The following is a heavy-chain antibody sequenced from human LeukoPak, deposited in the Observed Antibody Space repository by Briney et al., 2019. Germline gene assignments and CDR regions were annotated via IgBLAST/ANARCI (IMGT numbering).Heavy chain of an antibody. CDR1: GYTFTGYY. J-gene: IGHJ6*03. Sequence: ASVKVSCKASGYTFTGYYMHWVRQAPGQRLEWMGWINPNSGGTNYAQKFQGRVTMTRDTSTSTVYMELSSLRSEDTAVYYCARDGRHSSGWSSYYYYYYMDVWGKGTTVTISS. D-gene: IGHD6-19*01. CDR2: INPNSGGT. CDR3: ARDGRHSSGWSSYYYYYYMDV. V-gene: IGHV1-2*02.